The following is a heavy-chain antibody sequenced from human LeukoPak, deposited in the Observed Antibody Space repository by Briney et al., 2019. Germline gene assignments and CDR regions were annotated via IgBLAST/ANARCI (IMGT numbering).Heavy chain of an antibody. CDR3: ARRADMVAHFDY. D-gene: IGHD5-12*01. CDR1: GGTFSSYA. V-gene: IGHV1-69*13. Sequence: ASVTVSCKASGGTFSSYAISWVRQAPGQGLEWMGGIIPIFGTANYAQKFQGRVTITADESTSTAYMELSSLRSEDTAVYYCARRADMVAHFDYWGQGTLVTVSS. CDR2: IIPIFGTA. J-gene: IGHJ4*02.